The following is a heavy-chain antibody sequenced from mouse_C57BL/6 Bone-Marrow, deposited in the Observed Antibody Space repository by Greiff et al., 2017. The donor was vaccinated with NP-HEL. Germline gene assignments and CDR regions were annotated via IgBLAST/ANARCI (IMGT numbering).Heavy chain of an antibody. CDR3: ARALYGSSYEAY. J-gene: IGHJ3*01. Sequence: VHVKQSGPELVKPGASVKISCKASGYSFTDYNMNWVKQSNGKSLEWIGVINPNYGTTSYNQKFKGKATLTVDQSSSTAYMQLNSLTSEDSAVYYCARALYGSSYEAYWGQGTLVTVSA. CDR1: GYSFTDYN. D-gene: IGHD1-1*01. CDR2: INPNYGTT. V-gene: IGHV1-39*01.